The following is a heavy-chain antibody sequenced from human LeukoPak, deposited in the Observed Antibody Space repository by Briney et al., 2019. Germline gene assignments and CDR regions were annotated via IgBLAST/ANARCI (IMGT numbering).Heavy chain of an antibody. J-gene: IGHJ4*02. CDR1: GYTVTSYG. D-gene: IGHD2-15*01. V-gene: IGHV1-18*01. CDR2: SSAYNGNT. Sequence: ASEKVSCKASGYTVTSYGISGVRQATGQWLEWMGWSSAYNGNTNYAQKLQGRVTMTTDTSTSTAYMELSSLRSEDTAVYYCATVPGYCSGGSCYSHRFDYWGQGTLVTVSS. CDR3: ATVPGYCSGGSCYSHRFDY.